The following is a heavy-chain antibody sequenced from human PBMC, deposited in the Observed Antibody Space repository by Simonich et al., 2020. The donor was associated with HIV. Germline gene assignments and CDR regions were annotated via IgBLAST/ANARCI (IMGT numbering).Heavy chain of an antibody. V-gene: IGHV3-30*07. CDR1: GFTFSSYA. J-gene: IGHJ4*02. CDR3: ASGGSISSVWADDY. D-gene: IGHD3-16*01. Sequence: QVQLVESGGGVVQPGRSLRLSCAASGFTFSSYAMHWVRQAPGKGLEWVAVIQYDGSNKDYADSVKGRFTISRDNSKNTLYLQMNSLRAEDTAVYYCASGGSISSVWADDYWGQGTLVTVSS. CDR2: IQYDGSNK.